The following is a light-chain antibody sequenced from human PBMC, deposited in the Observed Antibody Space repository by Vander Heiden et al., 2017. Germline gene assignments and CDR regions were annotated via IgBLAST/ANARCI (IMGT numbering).Light chain of an antibody. CDR1: QSVSSY. CDR2: DAS. CDR3: QQRSNWQI. Sequence: EIVLTQSPATLSLSPGERATLSCRASQSVSSYLAWYQQKPGQAPRLLIYDASNRATGIPDRFSGSGSGTDFTLSISSLEPEDFAVYYCQQRSNWQIFGPGTKVDIK. J-gene: IGKJ3*01. V-gene: IGKV3-11*01.